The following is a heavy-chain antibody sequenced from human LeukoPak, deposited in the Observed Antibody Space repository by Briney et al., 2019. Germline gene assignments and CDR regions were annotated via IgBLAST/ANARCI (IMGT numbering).Heavy chain of an antibody. CDR3: ARDPGHFDY. CDR2: IKEDGSEK. V-gene: IGHV3-7*01. CDR1: GFTFSSYW. J-gene: IGHJ4*02. Sequence: GGSLRLSCAASGFTFSSYWMSWVRQAPGKGLEWVANIKEDGSEKNYVDSVKGRFTISRDNAKNSLYLQMNSLRAEDTAIYYCARDPGHFDYWGQGTLVTVSS.